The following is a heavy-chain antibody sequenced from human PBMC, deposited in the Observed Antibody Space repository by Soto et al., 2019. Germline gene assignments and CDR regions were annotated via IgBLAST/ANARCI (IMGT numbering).Heavy chain of an antibody. Sequence: PGGSLRLSCAASGFTVSSNYMSWVRQAPGKGLEWVSVIYSGGSTYYADSVKGRFTISRDNSKNTLYLQMNSLRAEDTAVYYCARDTGEMATISSSWGQGTLVTVSS. J-gene: IGHJ4*02. CDR1: GFTVSSNY. CDR2: IYSGGST. CDR3: ARDTGEMATISSS. D-gene: IGHD5-12*01. V-gene: IGHV3-53*01.